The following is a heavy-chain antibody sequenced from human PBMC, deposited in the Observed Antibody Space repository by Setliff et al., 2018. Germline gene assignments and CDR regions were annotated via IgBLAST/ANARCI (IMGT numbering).Heavy chain of an antibody. CDR3: ARGSRFGTIVYRGGYYLDV. J-gene: IGHJ6*03. D-gene: IGHD3-10*01. CDR1: GYTFSTYA. CDR2: INTNTGNP. Sequence: ASVKVSCKGSGYTFSTYAIIWMRQAPGQGLEWMGWINTNTGNPSYAQGFTGRFVFSLDTSVSTAYLQISSLKAEDTAIYYCARGSRFGTIVYRGGYYLDVWGKGTTVTV. V-gene: IGHV7-4-1*02.